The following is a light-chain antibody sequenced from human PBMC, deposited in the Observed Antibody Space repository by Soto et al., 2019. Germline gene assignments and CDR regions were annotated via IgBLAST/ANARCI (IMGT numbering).Light chain of an antibody. CDR2: DVS. Sequence: QSVRTQPASVSGSPGQSITISCTGTSSDVGGYNYVSWYQQHPGKAPKLMIYDVSNRPSGVSNRFSGSKSDNTASLTISGLQAEDEADYYCSSYTSSNTHVFGTGTKVTVL. CDR3: SSYTSSNTHV. CDR1: SSDVGGYNY. V-gene: IGLV2-14*01. J-gene: IGLJ1*01.